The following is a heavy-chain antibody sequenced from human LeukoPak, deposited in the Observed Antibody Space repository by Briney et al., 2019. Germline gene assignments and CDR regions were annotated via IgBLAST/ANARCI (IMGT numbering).Heavy chain of an antibody. CDR3: ASLYYDFWSGDSFYFDY. J-gene: IGHJ4*02. CDR2: IKQDGSEK. V-gene: IGHV3-7*01. CDR1: GFTFSSYW. Sequence: PGGSLRLSCAASGFTFSSYWMSWVRQAPGKGLEWVANIKQDGSEKYYVDSVKGRFTISRDNAKNSLYLQMNSLRAEDTAVYYCASLYYDFWSGDSFYFDYWGQGTLVTVSS. D-gene: IGHD3-3*01.